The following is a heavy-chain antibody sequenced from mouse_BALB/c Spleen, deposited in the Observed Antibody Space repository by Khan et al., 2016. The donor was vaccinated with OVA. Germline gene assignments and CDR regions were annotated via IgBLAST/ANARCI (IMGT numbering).Heavy chain of an antibody. J-gene: IGHJ3*01. CDR1: GFSLTTYG. V-gene: IGHV2-2*01. CDR3: ARHSYIYHFTY. CDR2: IWSGGNT. D-gene: IGHD2-12*01. Sequence: QVQLKQSGPGLVQPSQSLSITCTVSGFSLTTYGVHWIRQSPGKGLEWLGLIWSGGNTDYNAAFISRLSITKDNSKSQVFFKMNSLQGDDTAMYSCARHSYIYHFTYWGQGTLVTVST.